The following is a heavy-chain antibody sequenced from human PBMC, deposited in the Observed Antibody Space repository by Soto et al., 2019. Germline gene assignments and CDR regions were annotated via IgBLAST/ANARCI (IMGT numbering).Heavy chain of an antibody. Sequence: QVQLVQSGAEVKKPGASVKVSCKASGYTFTSYDINWVRQATGQGLEGMGWMNPNSGNKGYANKLQGRIAHTRDTPLNTADMGPSSLRSEDTAVYYCAREGVRGMDVWGQGTTVTVSS. CDR2: MNPNSGNK. D-gene: IGHD3-16*01. V-gene: IGHV1-8*01. CDR1: GYTFTSYD. J-gene: IGHJ6*02. CDR3: AREGVRGMDV.